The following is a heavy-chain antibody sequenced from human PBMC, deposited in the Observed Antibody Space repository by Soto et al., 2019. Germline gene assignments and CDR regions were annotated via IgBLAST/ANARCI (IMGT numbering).Heavy chain of an antibody. V-gene: IGHV4-4*07. J-gene: IGHJ4*02. CDR1: GGSINSYW. D-gene: IGHD3-10*01. CDR3: ARDIGSFAYGEGY. Sequence: ETLSLTCSVSGGSINSYWWSWIRQPAGKGLEWIGRVYSSGTTDYNPSLNSRATMSVETSKNQFSLKLSSVTAADTAVYYCARDIGSFAYGEGYWGQGIQVTVSS. CDR2: VYSSGTT.